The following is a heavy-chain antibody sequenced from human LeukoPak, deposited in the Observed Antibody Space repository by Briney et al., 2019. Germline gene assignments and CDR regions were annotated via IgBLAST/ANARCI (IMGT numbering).Heavy chain of an antibody. CDR1: GYTLTELS. CDR2: FDPEDGET. V-gene: IGHV1-24*01. Sequence: ASVKVSCKVSGYTLTELSMHWVRQAPGKGLEWMGGFDPEDGETIYAQKFQGRVTMTEDTSTDTAYMELSSLRSEDTAVYYCARDARPRYYDSSGYLNWFDPWGQGTLVTVSS. D-gene: IGHD3-22*01. CDR3: ARDARPRYYDSSGYLNWFDP. J-gene: IGHJ5*02.